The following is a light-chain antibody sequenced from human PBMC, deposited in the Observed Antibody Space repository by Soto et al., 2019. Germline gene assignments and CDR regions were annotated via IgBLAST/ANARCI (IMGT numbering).Light chain of an antibody. CDR3: QQYINWPRT. CDR1: QRLSSN. V-gene: IGKV3-15*01. CDR2: GAS. Sequence: EIVLTQSPVTLSVSPGERVTLSCRASQRLSSNLARYQQRPGQAPRLLIYGASIRATDIPARFIGSGSGTEFTLTISSLQSEDFAVYYCQQYINWPRTFGQGTKVDIK. J-gene: IGKJ1*01.